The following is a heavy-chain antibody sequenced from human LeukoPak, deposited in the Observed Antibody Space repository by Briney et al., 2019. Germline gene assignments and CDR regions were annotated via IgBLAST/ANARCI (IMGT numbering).Heavy chain of an antibody. Sequence: GGSLRLSCAASGFTLSSHWMTWVRQAPGKGPEWVANIKEDGGEKYYVDSVRGRFTISRDNGKNSLYLQMNSLRVEDTGVYYCATGSGWRDDWGQGTLVTVSS. CDR3: ATGSGWRDD. V-gene: IGHV3-7*01. D-gene: IGHD6-19*01. J-gene: IGHJ4*02. CDR1: GFTLSSHW. CDR2: IKEDGGEK.